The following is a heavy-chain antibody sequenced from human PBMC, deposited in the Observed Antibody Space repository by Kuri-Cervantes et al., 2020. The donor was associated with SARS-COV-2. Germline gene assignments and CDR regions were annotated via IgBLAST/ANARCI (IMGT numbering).Heavy chain of an antibody. J-gene: IGHJ4*02. V-gene: IGHV3-23*01. CDR1: GFTFSSYA. CDR3: AKVGTSIAVSGRFDY. D-gene: IGHD6-19*01. CDR2: ISASGAST. Sequence: GGSLRLSCAASGFTFSSYAMSWVRQAPGKGPEWASVISASGASTYYADSVKGRFTISRDNSKNTLYLQMNSLRAEDTAVYYCAKVGTSIAVSGRFDYWGQGTLVTVSS.